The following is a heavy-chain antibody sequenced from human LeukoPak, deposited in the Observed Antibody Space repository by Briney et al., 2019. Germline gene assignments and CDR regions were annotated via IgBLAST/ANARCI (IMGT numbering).Heavy chain of an antibody. CDR3: ARVSWFPGTSYYYMDV. CDR2: IHDSGTT. D-gene: IGHD1-1*01. CDR1: GGSISSYY. Sequence: IPSETLSLTCTVSGGSISSYYWSWIRQPPGKGLEWFGYIHDSGTTNYNPSLKSRVTISVDTSKNQFSLKLSSVTAADTAVYYCARVSWFPGTSYYYMDVWGKGTSVTVSS. J-gene: IGHJ6*03. V-gene: IGHV4-59*01.